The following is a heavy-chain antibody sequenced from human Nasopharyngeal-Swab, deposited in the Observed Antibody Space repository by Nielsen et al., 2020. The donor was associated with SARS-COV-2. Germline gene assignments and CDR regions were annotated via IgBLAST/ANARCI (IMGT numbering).Heavy chain of an antibody. V-gene: IGHV4-4*02. CDR3: SRHYYYYMDI. CDR2: IIHSGGT. J-gene: IGHJ6*03. CDR1: GGSISSNTW. Sequence: SETLSLTCAVSGGSISSNTWWGWVRQTPGMGLEWIGEIIHSGGTNYNPALKSRVTISVDKSKNQLSLEVTSVTAADTAVYYCSRHYYYYMDIWGKGTTVTVSS.